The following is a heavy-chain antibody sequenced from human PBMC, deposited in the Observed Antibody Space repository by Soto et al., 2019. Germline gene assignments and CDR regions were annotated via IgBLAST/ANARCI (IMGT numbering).Heavy chain of an antibody. CDR2: IYYSGST. CDR3: AGVGWSQPNKYFAL. Sequence: PSETLSLTCTVSGGSISSGDYYWSWIRQPPGKGLEWIGYIYYSGSTYYNPSLKSRVTISVDTSNNQFSLKLSSVTAADTAVYYCAGVGWSQPNKYFALWGRGTLVTVS. CDR1: GGSISSGDYY. V-gene: IGHV4-30-4*01. D-gene: IGHD3-3*01. J-gene: IGHJ2*01.